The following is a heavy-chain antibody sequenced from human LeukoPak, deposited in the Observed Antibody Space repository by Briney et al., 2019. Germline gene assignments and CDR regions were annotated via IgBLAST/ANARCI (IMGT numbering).Heavy chain of an antibody. J-gene: IGHJ5*02. CDR1: GYTFTSYA. V-gene: IGHV1-3*01. Sequence: ASVKVSCKASGYTFTSYAMHWVRQAPGQRLEWMGWINAGNGNTKYSQEFQGRVTITRDTSASTAYMELRSLRSDDTAVYYCARGLYGSGSSGSWFDPWGQGTLVTVSS. CDR3: ARGLYGSGSSGSWFDP. CDR2: INAGNGNT. D-gene: IGHD3-10*01.